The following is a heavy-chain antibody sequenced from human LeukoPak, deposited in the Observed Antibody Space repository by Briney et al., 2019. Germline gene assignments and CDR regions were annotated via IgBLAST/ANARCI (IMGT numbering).Heavy chain of an antibody. CDR3: ATVVGIVGATPGVFFDY. V-gene: IGHV1-24*01. Sequence: ASVKVSCKVSGYTLTELSMHWVRQAPGKGLEWMGGFDPEDGETIYAQKFQGRVTMTEDTSTDTAYMELSSLRSEDTAVYYCATVVGIVGATPGVFFDYWGQGTLVTVSS. J-gene: IGHJ4*02. D-gene: IGHD1-26*01. CDR1: GYTLTELS. CDR2: FDPEDGET.